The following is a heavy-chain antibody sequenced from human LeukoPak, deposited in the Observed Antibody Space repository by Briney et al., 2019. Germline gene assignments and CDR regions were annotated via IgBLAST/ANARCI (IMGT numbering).Heavy chain of an antibody. CDR1: GFTFATSW. J-gene: IGHJ4*02. CDR2: IKGDGTTT. V-gene: IGHV3-7*01. Sequence: GGCLRLSCVASGFTFATSWMTWVRQTPGKGLEWVAHIKGDGTTTKYVDSVKGRFTISRDNTKNSLFLQLNSLRAEDTAIYYCVRDRGWYHFDLWGQGDLVTVSS. D-gene: IGHD3-10*01. CDR3: VRDRGWYHFDL.